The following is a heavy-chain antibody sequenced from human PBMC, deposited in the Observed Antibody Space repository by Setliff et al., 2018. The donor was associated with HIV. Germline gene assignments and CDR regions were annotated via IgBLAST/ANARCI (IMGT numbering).Heavy chain of an antibody. CDR3: ARTTYSGSYFNDS. V-gene: IGHV4-39*01. D-gene: IGHD1-26*01. Sequence: PFETLSLTCTVSGGSISSSTYYWGWIRQPPGKGLEWIGNIHFSGSTYYNPSLKSRVTVSVDPSKNQFSLKLSSVTAADTAVYYCARTTYSGSYFNDSWGQGTLVTSPQ. CDR2: IHFSGST. CDR1: GGSISSSTYY. J-gene: IGHJ5*01.